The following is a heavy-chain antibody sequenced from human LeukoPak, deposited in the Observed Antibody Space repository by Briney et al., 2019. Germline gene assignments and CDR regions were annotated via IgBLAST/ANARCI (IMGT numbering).Heavy chain of an antibody. CDR3: ARVTGYMIEDYFDY. Sequence: SETLSLTCTVSGGSISSGSDYWSWIRQPAGKGLEWIGHIDTSGGTNYNPSLKSRVTISVDTSKNQFSLEPSSVTAADTAVYYCARVTGYMIEDYFDYWGQGTLVTVSS. CDR1: GGSISSGSDY. CDR2: IDTSGGT. J-gene: IGHJ4*02. D-gene: IGHD3-22*01. V-gene: IGHV4-61*09.